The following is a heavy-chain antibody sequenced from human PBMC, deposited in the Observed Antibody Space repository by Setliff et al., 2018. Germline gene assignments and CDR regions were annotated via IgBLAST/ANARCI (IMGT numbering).Heavy chain of an antibody. CDR3: ARDRGGTAIANWFDR. J-gene: IGHJ5*02. V-gene: IGHV1-69*08. CDR2: IMPIFGST. CDR1: GGSFSSFS. D-gene: IGHD2-21*01. Sequence: SVKVSCKASGGSFSSFSIHWVRQAPGQGLERMGRIMPIFGSTNYAQNFQGRVTITADKSTSTAYMDLSSLRSEDSAVYYCARDRGGTAIANWFDRWGQGTLVTVSS.